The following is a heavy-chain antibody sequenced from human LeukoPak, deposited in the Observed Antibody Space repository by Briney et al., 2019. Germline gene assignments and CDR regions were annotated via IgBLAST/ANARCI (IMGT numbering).Heavy chain of an antibody. J-gene: IGHJ4*02. CDR3: ARYGYYDSSGTLDY. CDR1: GGSVTSGNYY. Sequence: SETLSLTCTVSGGSVTSGNYYWSWIRQPPGRGLEWIGYIYYTGSTNYNPSLKSRVTISIDTSKNQFSLKLTSVTAADTAVYYCARYGYYDSSGTLDYWGQGTLVTVSS. V-gene: IGHV4-61*01. D-gene: IGHD3-22*01. CDR2: IYYTGST.